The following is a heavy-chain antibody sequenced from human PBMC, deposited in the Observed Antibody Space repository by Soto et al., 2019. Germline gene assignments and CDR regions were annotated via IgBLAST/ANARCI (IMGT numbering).Heavy chain of an antibody. CDR1: GGPFPPGGYY. D-gene: IGHD3-16*01. V-gene: IGHV4-31*03. Sequence: LSLTCTVSGGPFPPGGYYWSWIRQEPGKGLEWIGYIYYNGDTSYNPSLRSRVTISADTSKTQFSLRLSSVTSADTAVYYCARGDSQVSSVFDYWGQGMLVTVSS. J-gene: IGHJ4*02. CDR3: ARGDSQVSSVFDY. CDR2: IYYNGDT.